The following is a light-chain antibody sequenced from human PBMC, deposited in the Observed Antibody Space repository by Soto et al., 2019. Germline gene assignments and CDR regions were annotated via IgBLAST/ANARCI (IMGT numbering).Light chain of an antibody. V-gene: IGKV1-9*01. J-gene: IGKJ5*01. CDR3: QELTSFPIP. CDR1: QVISSY. Sequence: DIQLTQAPRFLAASAGDRVTISCRASQVISSYLAWYQQKPGRAPKLLIYAASTLQSGVPSRFSGSGSGTEFTLTIPSLQPEDFATYYCQELTSFPIPSAQGTRLEL. CDR2: AAS.